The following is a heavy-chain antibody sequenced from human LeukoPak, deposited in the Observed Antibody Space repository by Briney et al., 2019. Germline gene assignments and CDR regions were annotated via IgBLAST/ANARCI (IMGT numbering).Heavy chain of an antibody. V-gene: IGHV1-69*04. D-gene: IGHD3-22*01. CDR2: IIPILGIA. J-gene: IGHJ3*02. CDR3: ARDPGIVVVSSYDAFDI. CDR1: GGTFSSYA. Sequence: SVKVSCKASGGTFSSYAISWVRQAPGQGLEWMGRIIPILGIANYAQKFQGRVTMTRDMSTSTVYMELSSLRSEDTAVYYCARDPGIVVVSSYDAFDIWGQGTMVTVSS.